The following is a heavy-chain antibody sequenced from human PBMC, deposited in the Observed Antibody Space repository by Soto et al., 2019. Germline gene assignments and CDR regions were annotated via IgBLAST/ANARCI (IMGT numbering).Heavy chain of an antibody. Sequence: SETLSLTCTVSGGSISSYYWSWIRQPPGKGLEWIGYIYYSGSTNYNPSLKSRVTISVDTSKNQFSLKLSSVTAADTAVYYCARDSSEWELGPGYYYYYYMDVWGKGTTVTVSS. V-gene: IGHV4-59*01. D-gene: IGHD1-26*01. J-gene: IGHJ6*03. CDR1: GGSISSYY. CDR3: ARDSSEWELGPGYYYYYYMDV. CDR2: IYYSGST.